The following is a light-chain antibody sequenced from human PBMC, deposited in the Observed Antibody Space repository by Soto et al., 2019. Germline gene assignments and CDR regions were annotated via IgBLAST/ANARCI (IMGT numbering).Light chain of an antibody. J-gene: IGKJ1*01. Sequence: ILLTQSPSSLSASVGDRVTITCRASQGIDTSLAWYQQKPGKAPKLLIYAASNFQSGVPSRFSGSGSGTHFTLTISSLQPEDFAVYYCQHYNHWLWTFGQGTKVEIK. V-gene: IGKV1-9*01. CDR1: QGIDTS. CDR2: AAS. CDR3: QHYNHWLWT.